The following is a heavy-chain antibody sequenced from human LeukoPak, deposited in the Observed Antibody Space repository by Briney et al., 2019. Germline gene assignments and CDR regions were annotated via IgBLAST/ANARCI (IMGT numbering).Heavy chain of an antibody. CDR1: GYTFTSYG. D-gene: IGHD1-1*01. Sequence: ASVKVSCKASGYTFTSYGISWVRQAPGQGLEWKGWISAYNGKTNYAQKFQGRVTMTTDTSTSIAYMELRSLRSDDTAVYYCARDGTTGTTFRFDPWGQGTLVTVSS. CDR3: ARDGTTGTTFRFDP. J-gene: IGHJ5*02. CDR2: ISAYNGKT. V-gene: IGHV1-18*01.